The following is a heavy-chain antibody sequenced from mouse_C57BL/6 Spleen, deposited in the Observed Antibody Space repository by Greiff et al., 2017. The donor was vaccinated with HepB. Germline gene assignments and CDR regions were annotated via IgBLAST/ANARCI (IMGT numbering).Heavy chain of an antibody. Sequence: ESGPGLVKPSQSLSLTCSVTGYSITSGYYWNWIRQFPGNKLEWMGYISYDGSNNYNPSLKNRISITRDTSKNQFFLKLNSVTTEDTATYYCARDPIYYDYDEGYWGQGTSVTVSS. CDR1: GYSITSGYY. D-gene: IGHD2-4*01. J-gene: IGHJ4*01. CDR3: ARDPIYYDYDEGY. CDR2: ISYDGSN. V-gene: IGHV3-6*01.